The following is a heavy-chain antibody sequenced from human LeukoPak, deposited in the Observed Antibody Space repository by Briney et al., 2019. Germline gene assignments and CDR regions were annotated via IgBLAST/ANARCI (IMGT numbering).Heavy chain of an antibody. Sequence: PGGSLRLSCAASGFTFSGSALHWVRQASGKGLVWVSRINSDGSSTSYADSVKGRFTISRDNAKNTLYLQMNSLRAEDTAVYYCARGKYSPDYWGQGTLVTVSS. CDR1: GFTFSGSA. V-gene: IGHV3-74*01. D-gene: IGHD5-18*01. J-gene: IGHJ4*02. CDR2: INSDGSST. CDR3: ARGKYSPDY.